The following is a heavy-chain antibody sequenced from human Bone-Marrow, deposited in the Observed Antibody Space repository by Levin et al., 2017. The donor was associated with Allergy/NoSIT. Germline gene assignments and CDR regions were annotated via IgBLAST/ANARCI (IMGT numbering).Heavy chain of an antibody. V-gene: IGHV3-23*01. Sequence: ASVKVSCAASGFTFSSYAMSWVRQAPGKGLEWVSSISGSGDSTYYADSVKGRFTISRDYSKNTLYLQMNSLRAEDTAIYYCAKNRQWLAPKNFDYWGQGTLVTVSS. CDR1: GFTFSSYA. D-gene: IGHD6-19*01. CDR3: AKNRQWLAPKNFDY. J-gene: IGHJ4*02. CDR2: ISGSGDST.